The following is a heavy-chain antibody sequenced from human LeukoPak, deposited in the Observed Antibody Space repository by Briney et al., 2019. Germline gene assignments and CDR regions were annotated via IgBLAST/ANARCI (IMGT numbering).Heavy chain of an antibody. CDR2: IYYSGST. J-gene: IGHJ3*02. Sequence: SETLSLTCTVSGGSISSYYWSWIRQPPGKGLEWIGYIYYSGSTNYNPSLKSRVTISVDTSKNQFSLKLSSVTAADTAVYYCARDGLTVTTPAFDIWGQGTMVTVSS. V-gene: IGHV4-59*01. D-gene: IGHD4-17*01. CDR1: GGSISSYY. CDR3: ARDGLTVTTPAFDI.